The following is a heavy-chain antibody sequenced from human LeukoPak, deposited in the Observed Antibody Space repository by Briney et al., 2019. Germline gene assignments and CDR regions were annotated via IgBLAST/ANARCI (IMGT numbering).Heavy chain of an antibody. CDR3: ATKGIAAAGTGY. Sequence: PGGSLRLSCAASGFTFSSYGMHWVRQAPGKGLEWVAFIRYDGSNKYYADSVKGRFTISRGNSKNTLYLQMNSLRAEDTAVYYCATKGIAAAGTGYWGQGTLVTVSS. J-gene: IGHJ4*02. CDR1: GFTFSSYG. D-gene: IGHD6-13*01. CDR2: IRYDGSNK. V-gene: IGHV3-30*02.